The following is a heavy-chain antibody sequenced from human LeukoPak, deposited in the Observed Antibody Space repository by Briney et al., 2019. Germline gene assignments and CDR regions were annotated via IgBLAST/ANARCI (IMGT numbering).Heavy chain of an antibody. V-gene: IGHV3-7*03. CDR1: GFTFSSYW. CDR3: AKGRGAYYYDSSGLFDY. J-gene: IGHJ4*02. Sequence: QSGGSLRLSCAASGFTFSSYWMSWVRQAPGKGLEWVANIKQDGSEKYYVDSVKGRFTISRDNAKNSLYLQMNSLRAEDTALYYCAKGRGAYYYDSSGLFDYWGQGTLVTVSS. D-gene: IGHD3-22*01. CDR2: IKQDGSEK.